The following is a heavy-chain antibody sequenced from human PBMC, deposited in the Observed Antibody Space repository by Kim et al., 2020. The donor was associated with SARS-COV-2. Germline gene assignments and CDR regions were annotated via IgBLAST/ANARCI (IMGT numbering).Heavy chain of an antibody. J-gene: IGHJ6*02. CDR3: ARDVYCSSTSCYRPWGYYYYGMDV. D-gene: IGHD2-2*02. CDR1: GFTFSSYG. Sequence: GGSLRLSCAASGFTFSSYGMHWVRQAPGKGLEWVAVIWCDRSNKYYADSVKGRFTISRDNSKNTLYLQMNRRRDEDTAVYDCARDVYCSSTSCYRPWGYYYYGMDVWGPGTTVSLS. V-gene: IGHV3-33*01. CDR2: IWCDRSNK.